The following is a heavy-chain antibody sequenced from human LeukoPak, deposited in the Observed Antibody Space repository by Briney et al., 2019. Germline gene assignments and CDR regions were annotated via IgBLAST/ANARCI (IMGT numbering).Heavy chain of an antibody. Sequence: SVKVSCKASGGTFSSYAISWVRQAPGQGLEWMGGIIPIFGTANYAQKFQGRVTITTDESTSTAYMELSSLSSEDTAVYYCARGTGTYNYYYYMDVWGKGTTVTVSS. CDR2: IIPIFGTA. D-gene: IGHD4-11*01. J-gene: IGHJ6*03. CDR1: GGTFSSYA. CDR3: ARGTGTYNYYYYMDV. V-gene: IGHV1-69*05.